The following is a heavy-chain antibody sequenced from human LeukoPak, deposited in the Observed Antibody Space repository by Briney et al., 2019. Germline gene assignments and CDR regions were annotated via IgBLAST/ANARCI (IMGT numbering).Heavy chain of an antibody. J-gene: IGHJ5*02. CDR1: GFTFSSYG. V-gene: IGHV3-30*18. CDR2: ISYDGSNK. Sequence: GRSLRLSCAASGFTFSSYGMHWVRQAPGKGLEWVAVISYDGSNKYYADSVKGRFTISRDNSKNTLYLQMNSLRAEDTAVYYCAKGQDSGYDLNWFDPWGQGTLVTVSS. D-gene: IGHD5-12*01. CDR3: AKGQDSGYDLNWFDP.